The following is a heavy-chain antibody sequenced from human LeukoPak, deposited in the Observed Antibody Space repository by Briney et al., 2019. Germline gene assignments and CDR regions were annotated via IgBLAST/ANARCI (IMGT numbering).Heavy chain of an antibody. CDR2: INHSGST. D-gene: IGHD6-19*01. J-gene: IGHJ4*02. CDR1: GGSISSSGHY. V-gene: IGHV4-39*07. CDR3: ARGLGYSSGWYR. Sequence: SETLSLTCTVSGGSISSSGHYWSWIRQPPGKGLEWIGEINHSGSTNYNPSLRSRVTISVDTSKNQFSLKLSSVTAADTAVYYCARGLGYSSGWYRWGQGTLVTVSS.